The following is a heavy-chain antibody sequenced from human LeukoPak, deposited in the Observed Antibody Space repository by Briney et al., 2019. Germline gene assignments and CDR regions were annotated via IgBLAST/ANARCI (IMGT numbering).Heavy chain of an antibody. CDR1: GFTFSSYW. Sequence: GGSLRLSCAAPGFTFSSYWMTWVRQGPGKGLEWVANIKPDGSETYYVDSLKGRFTISRDNAKNSLYLQMNSLRAEDTAVYFCARERSCPHGECFSYFDSWGQGILVTVSS. J-gene: IGHJ4*02. CDR3: ARERSCPHGECFSYFDS. CDR2: IKPDGSET. V-gene: IGHV3-7*01. D-gene: IGHD2-8*01.